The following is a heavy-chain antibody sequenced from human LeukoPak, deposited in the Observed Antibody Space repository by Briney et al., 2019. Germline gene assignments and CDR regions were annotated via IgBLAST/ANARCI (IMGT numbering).Heavy chain of an antibody. J-gene: IGHJ4*02. CDR2: ISYDGSNK. CDR1: GFTFSSYG. CDR3: ARVPTGYGDYIDY. D-gene: IGHD4-17*01. V-gene: IGHV3-30*03. Sequence: QTGGSLRLSCAASGFTFSSYGMHWVRQAPGKGLEWVAVISYDGSNKYYADSVKGRFTISRDNSKNTLYLQMNSLRAEDTAVYYCARVPTGYGDYIDYWGQGTLVTVSS.